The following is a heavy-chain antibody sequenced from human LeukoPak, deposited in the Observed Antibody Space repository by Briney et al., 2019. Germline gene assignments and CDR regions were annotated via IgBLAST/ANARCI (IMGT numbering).Heavy chain of an antibody. Sequence: VASVKVSCKASGYIFTGHYMHWVRQAPGQGLQWMGWINPNSGVTNYAQKFQGRVTMTRDTSISTAYMELSRLRSDDTAVYYCARDRYYDSSGSYYVGEGFDFWGQGTLVTVSS. D-gene: IGHD3-22*01. V-gene: IGHV1-2*02. CDR3: ARDRYYDSSGSYYVGEGFDF. CDR2: INPNSGVT. J-gene: IGHJ4*02. CDR1: GYIFTGHY.